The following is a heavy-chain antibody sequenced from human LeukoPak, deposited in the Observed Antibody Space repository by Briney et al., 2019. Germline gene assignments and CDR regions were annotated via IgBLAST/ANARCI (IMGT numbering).Heavy chain of an antibody. CDR2: INHSGST. CDR3: ARWEVATTPFDY. Sequence: SETLSLTCAVYGGSFSGYYWGWIRQPPGKGLGGIGEINHSGSTNYNPSLKSRVNISVDTSKNQFSLKLSSVTAADTAVYYCARWEVATTPFDYWGQGTLVTVSS. CDR1: GGSFSGYY. V-gene: IGHV4-34*01. D-gene: IGHD5-24*01. J-gene: IGHJ4*02.